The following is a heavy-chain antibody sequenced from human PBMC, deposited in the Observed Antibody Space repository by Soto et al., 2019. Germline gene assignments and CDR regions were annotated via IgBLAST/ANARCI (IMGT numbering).Heavy chain of an antibody. V-gene: IGHV3-30*18. CDR1: GFTFSSYG. D-gene: IGHD2-2*01. CDR3: AKGDIVVVPAATENFDY. CDR2: ISYDGSNK. J-gene: IGHJ4*02. Sequence: QVQLVESGGGVVQPGRSLRLSCAASGFTFSSYGMHWVRQAPGKGLEWVAVISYDGSNKYYADSEKGRFTISRDNSKNTLYLQMNSLRAEDTAVYYCAKGDIVVVPAATENFDYWGQGTLVTVSS.